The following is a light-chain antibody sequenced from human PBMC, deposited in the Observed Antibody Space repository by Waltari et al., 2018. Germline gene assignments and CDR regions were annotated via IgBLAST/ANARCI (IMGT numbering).Light chain of an antibody. CDR1: TRDLGAYHY. J-gene: IGLJ2*01. Sequence: QSALTQPASVSGSPGQSITISCTGITRDLGAYHYVSWYQQHPGKAPKLIIFDVSSRPSGVSPRFSGSKSANTASLIISGLQAEDEADYYCCSFTSSSTWIFGGGTKLTVL. CDR3: CSFTSSSTWI. CDR2: DVS. V-gene: IGLV2-14*03.